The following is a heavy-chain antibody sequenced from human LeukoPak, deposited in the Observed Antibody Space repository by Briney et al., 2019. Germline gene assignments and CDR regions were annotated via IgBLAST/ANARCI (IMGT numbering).Heavy chain of an antibody. V-gene: IGHV3-66*01. CDR1: GFTVSSNY. Sequence: QPGGSLRLSCAASGFTVSSNYMSWVRQAPGKGLEWVSVIYSGGSTYYADSVKGRFTISRDNSKNTLYLQMNSLRAEDTAVYYCARNYGGNSAGFDYWGQGTLVTVSS. J-gene: IGHJ4*02. CDR2: IYSGGST. CDR3: ARNYGGNSAGFDY. D-gene: IGHD4-23*01.